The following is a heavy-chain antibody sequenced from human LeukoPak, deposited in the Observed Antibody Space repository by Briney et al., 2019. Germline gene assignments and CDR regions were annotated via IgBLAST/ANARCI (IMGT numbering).Heavy chain of an antibody. CDR2: INHSGST. Sequence: TSETLSLTCAVYGGSFSGYYWSWIRQPPGKGLEWIGEINHSGSTNYNPSLKSRVTISVDTSKDQFSLKLSSVTAADTAVYYCARAVLGVVVADDAFDIWGQGTMVTVSS. J-gene: IGHJ3*02. CDR1: GGSFSGYY. V-gene: IGHV4-34*01. CDR3: ARAVLGVVVADDAFDI. D-gene: IGHD3-22*01.